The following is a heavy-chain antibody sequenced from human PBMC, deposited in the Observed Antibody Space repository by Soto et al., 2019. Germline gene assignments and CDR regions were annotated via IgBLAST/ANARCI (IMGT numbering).Heavy chain of an antibody. J-gene: IGHJ6*02. CDR3: ARDPEFKLELFYYYYGMDV. Sequence: PGGSLRLSCAASGFTFSDYYMSWIRQAPGKGLEWVSYISSSGSTIYYADSVKGRFTISRDNAKNSLYLQMNSLRAEDTAVYYCARDPEFKLELFYYYYGMDVWGQGTTVTVSS. CDR1: GFTFSDYY. V-gene: IGHV3-11*01. D-gene: IGHD1-7*01. CDR2: ISSSGSTI.